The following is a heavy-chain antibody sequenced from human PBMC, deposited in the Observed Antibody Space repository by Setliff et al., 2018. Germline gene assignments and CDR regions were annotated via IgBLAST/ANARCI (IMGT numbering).Heavy chain of an antibody. J-gene: IGHJ4*02. D-gene: IGHD3-22*01. CDR1: GYTFTNYG. CDR3: ARINFYVSSGYYYAPDY. Sequence: ASVKVSCKTSGYTFTNYGITWVRQAPGQGLEWMGWINNYSFKTNYPQKFLGRVTVTTDTSTGTAYMELGCLTSDDTAIYYCARINFYVSSGYYYAPDYWGPGTLVTVSS. CDR2: INNYSFKT. V-gene: IGHV1-18*01.